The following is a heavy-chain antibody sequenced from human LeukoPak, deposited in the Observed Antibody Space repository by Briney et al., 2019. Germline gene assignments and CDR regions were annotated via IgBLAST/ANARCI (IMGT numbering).Heavy chain of an antibody. CDR3: AKRGVVIRVILVGFHKQAYYFDS. CDR1: GITLSNYG. CDR2: ISDSGGAT. V-gene: IGHV3-23*01. D-gene: IGHD3-22*01. Sequence: PGGSLRLSRAVSGITLSNYGMSWVRQAPGKGLEWVAGISDSGGATNYADSVKGRFTISRDNRKNTLYLQMNSLRAEDTAVYFCAKRGVVIRVILVGFHKQAYYFDSWGQGALVTVSS. J-gene: IGHJ4*02.